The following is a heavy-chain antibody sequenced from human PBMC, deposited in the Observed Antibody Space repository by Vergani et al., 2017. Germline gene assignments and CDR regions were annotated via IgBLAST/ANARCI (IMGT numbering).Heavy chain of an antibody. J-gene: IGHJ4*02. D-gene: IGHD6-19*01. V-gene: IGHV3-9*01. Sequence: EVQLVESGGGLVKPGRSLRLSCAASGFTFDDYAMHWVRQAPGKGLEWVSGISWNSGSKGYADSVKGRFTISRYNSKNTLYRQMSSLRAGDTAVYYCVKDHLWTAVAGSGFDDWGQGTLVTVSS. CDR2: ISWNSGSK. CDR1: GFTFDDYA. CDR3: VKDHLWTAVAGSGFDD.